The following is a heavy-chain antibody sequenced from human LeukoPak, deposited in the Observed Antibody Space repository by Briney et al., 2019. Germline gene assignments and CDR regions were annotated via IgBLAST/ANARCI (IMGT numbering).Heavy chain of an antibody. V-gene: IGHV4-61*01. J-gene: IGHJ5*02. CDR2: ISYRGNT. CDR1: GGSVTSDSYY. D-gene: IGHD2-2*02. Sequence: SETLSLTCTVSGGSVTSDSYYWSWIRQPPGEGLEWIGYISYRGNTNYNPSLKSRATISVDTSKNQFSLKLSSVTAADTAIFYCASLFCSRTSCYIDPWGQGTLVIVSS. CDR3: ASLFCSRTSCYIDP.